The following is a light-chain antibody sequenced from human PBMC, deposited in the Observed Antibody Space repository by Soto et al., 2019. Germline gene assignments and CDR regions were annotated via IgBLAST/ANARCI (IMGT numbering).Light chain of an antibody. Sequence: QSALTQPPSASGSPGQSVTISCTGTSSDVGGYNYVSWYQQHPGKAPKLMIYEVSTRPSGVPDRFSGSKSGNTASLTVSGLQAEDEADYYCSSYAGSNNLVVGGGTKLTVL. J-gene: IGLJ2*01. V-gene: IGLV2-8*01. CDR1: SSDVGGYNY. CDR2: EVS. CDR3: SSYAGSNNLV.